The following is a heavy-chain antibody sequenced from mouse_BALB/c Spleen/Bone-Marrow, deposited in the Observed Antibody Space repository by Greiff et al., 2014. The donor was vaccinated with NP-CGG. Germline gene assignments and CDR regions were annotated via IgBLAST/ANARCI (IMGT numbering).Heavy chain of an antibody. CDR2: IYPGSGST. CDR3: TRGGAYYDYDGAWFAY. D-gene: IGHD2-4*01. V-gene: IGHV1S22*01. J-gene: IGHJ3*01. CDR1: GYTFTSYW. Sequence: LQQSGSELVRPGASVKLSCKASGYTFTSYWMHWVKQRPGQGLEWIGNIYPGSGSTSYDEKFKSKATLTVDTSSSTAYMRLSSLTSEDSAVYYCTRGGAYYDYDGAWFAYRGQGTLVTVSA.